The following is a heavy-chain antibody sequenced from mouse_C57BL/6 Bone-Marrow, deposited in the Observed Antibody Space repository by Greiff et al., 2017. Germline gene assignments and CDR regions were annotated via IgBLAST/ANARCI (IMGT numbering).Heavy chain of an antibody. CDR3: ARSRWLLLYAMDY. D-gene: IGHD2-3*01. CDR1: GYTFTSYW. J-gene: IGHJ4*01. Sequence: QVQLQQPGAELVKPGASVKLSCKASGYTFTSYWMHWVKQRPGRGLEWIGRIDPNSGGTKYNEKFKSKATLTVDKTSSTAYVQLSSLTSEDSAVYYCARSRWLLLYAMDYWGQGTSVTVSS. CDR2: IDPNSGGT. V-gene: IGHV1-72*01.